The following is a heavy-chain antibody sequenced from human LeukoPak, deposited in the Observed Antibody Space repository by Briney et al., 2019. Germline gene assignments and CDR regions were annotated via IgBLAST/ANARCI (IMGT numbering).Heavy chain of an antibody. Sequence: GESLKISCKGSGYTITNYWIGWVRQMPGKGLEWMGIIYPGDSDTRYSPSFQGQVTISADKSISTAYLQWSSLKASDTAMYYGARRSGYSSGWTALDYWGQGTLVTVSS. CDR1: GYTITNYW. CDR3: ARRSGYSSGWTALDY. V-gene: IGHV5-51*01. J-gene: IGHJ4*02. D-gene: IGHD6-19*01. CDR2: IYPGDSDT.